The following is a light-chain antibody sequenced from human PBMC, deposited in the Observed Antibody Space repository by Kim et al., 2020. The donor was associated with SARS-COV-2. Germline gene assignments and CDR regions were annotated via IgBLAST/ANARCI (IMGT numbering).Light chain of an antibody. J-gene: IGLJ3*02. Sequence: GNTVTITCTRSSGSIASNYEQWYQQRPGSAPTTVIYEDNQRPSGVPDRFSGSIDSSSNSASLTISGLKTEDEADYYCQSYDSSTWVFGGGTQLTVL. CDR2: EDN. CDR3: QSYDSSTWV. V-gene: IGLV6-57*03. CDR1: SGSIASNY.